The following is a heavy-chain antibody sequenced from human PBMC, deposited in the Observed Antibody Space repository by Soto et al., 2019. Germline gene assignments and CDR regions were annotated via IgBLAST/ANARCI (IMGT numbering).Heavy chain of an antibody. CDR3: AKDKYQLPQGAFDI. V-gene: IGHV3-9*01. Sequence: GGSLRLSCAASGFTFDDYAMHWVRQAPGKGLEWVSGISWSSGSIDYADSVKGRFTISRDNAKNSLYLQMNSLRAEDTALYFCAKDKYQLPQGAFDIWGQGTMVTVSS. J-gene: IGHJ3*02. CDR1: GFTFDDYA. CDR2: ISWSSGSI. D-gene: IGHD2-2*01.